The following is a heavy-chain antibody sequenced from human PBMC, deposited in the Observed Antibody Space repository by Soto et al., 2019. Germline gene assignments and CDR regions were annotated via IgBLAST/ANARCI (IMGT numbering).Heavy chain of an antibody. CDR2: IFSNDEK. D-gene: IGHD5-18*01. J-gene: IGHJ3*02. Sequence: QVTLKESGPVLVTPTETLTLTCTVSGFSLSNARMGVSWIRQPPGKALEWLAHIFSNDEKSYSTSLKSRLTISKDTSKSQVVLTMTNMDPVDTATYYCARIRGIQPIDAFDIWGQGTMVTVSS. CDR1: GFSLSNARMG. CDR3: ARIRGIQPIDAFDI. V-gene: IGHV2-26*01.